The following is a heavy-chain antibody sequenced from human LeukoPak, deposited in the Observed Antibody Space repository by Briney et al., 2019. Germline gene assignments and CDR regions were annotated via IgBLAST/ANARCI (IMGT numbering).Heavy chain of an antibody. D-gene: IGHD2/OR15-2a*01. J-gene: IGHJ4*02. CDR2: IKSKTDGGTT. Sequence: PGGSLRLSCAASGFTFSNAWMSWARQAPGKGLECVHRIKSKTDGGTTDYAAPVKGRFTISRDDSKNTLYLQMNSLKTEDTAVYYCTTGFLFYLSYFDYWGQGTLVAVSS. V-gene: IGHV3-15*01. CDR3: TTGFLFYLSYFDY. CDR1: GFTFSNAW.